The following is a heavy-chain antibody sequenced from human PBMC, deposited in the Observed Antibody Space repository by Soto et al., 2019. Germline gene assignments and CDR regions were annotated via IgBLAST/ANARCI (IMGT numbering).Heavy chain of an antibody. CDR2: IYYSGST. V-gene: IGHV4-59*01. CDR1: GDSISSYY. D-gene: IGHD2-15*01. J-gene: IGHJ4*02. Sequence: SETLSLTCAVSGDSISSYYCMWIRQPPGKGLEWIGYIYYSGSTNYNPSLKSRVTISVDTSKNQFSLKLSSVTAADTAVYYCARDLGGSFDYWGQGTLVTVSS. CDR3: ARDLGGSFDY.